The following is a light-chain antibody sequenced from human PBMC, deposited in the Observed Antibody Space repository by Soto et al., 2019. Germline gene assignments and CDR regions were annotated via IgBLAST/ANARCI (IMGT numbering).Light chain of an antibody. CDR3: VLYMGSGIAV. CDR1: SGSVSSSNF. Sequence: QTVVTQEPSLSVSPGRTITLTCALSSGSVSSSNFPSWYQQTPGQAPRSLIYSTNTRSSGVPDRFSGSILENTAALTIAGAQADDEADYYCVLYMGSGIAVFGGGTKLTVL. V-gene: IGLV8-61*01. J-gene: IGLJ3*02. CDR2: STN.